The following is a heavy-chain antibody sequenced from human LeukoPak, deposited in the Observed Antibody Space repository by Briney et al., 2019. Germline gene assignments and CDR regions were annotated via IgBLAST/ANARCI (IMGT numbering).Heavy chain of an antibody. D-gene: IGHD2-2*01. J-gene: IGHJ5*02. CDR2: IYYSGST. CDR3: ARSKAHLSTSWYGNWFDP. Sequence: PSETLSLTCTVSGGSISSSSYYWGWIRQPPGKGLEWIGSIYYSGSTYYNPSLKSRVTISLDTSKNQFSLKLSSVTAADTAVYYCARSKAHLSTSWYGNWFDPWGQGTLVTVSS. V-gene: IGHV4-39*07. CDR1: GGSISSSSYY.